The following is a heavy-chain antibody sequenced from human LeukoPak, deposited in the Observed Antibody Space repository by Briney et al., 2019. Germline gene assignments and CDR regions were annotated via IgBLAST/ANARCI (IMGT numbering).Heavy chain of an antibody. J-gene: IGHJ4*02. V-gene: IGHV1-18*01. CDR3: ARDYCSSTSCYLYYFDY. CDR1: GYTFTSYG. Sequence: ASVKVSCKASGYTFTSYGISWVRQAPGQGLEWMGWISAYNGNTNYEQKLEGRVTMTTDTSTSTAYMELRSLRYDDTAVYYCARDYCSSTSCYLYYFDYWGQGTLVTVSS. CDR2: ISAYNGNT. D-gene: IGHD2-2*01.